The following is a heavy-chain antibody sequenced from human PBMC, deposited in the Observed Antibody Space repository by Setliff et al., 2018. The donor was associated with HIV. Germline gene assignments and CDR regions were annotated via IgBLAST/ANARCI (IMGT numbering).Heavy chain of an antibody. V-gene: IGHV1-18*01. D-gene: IGHD2-2*01. J-gene: IGHJ3*02. CDR1: TYTFSSYV. Sequence: GASVKVSCKASTYTFSSYVINWVRQAPGQGLEWMGRISVYNGNTIYAQKLQCRVIMTTDTSTSTAYMELRSLRSDDTDMYYCATQRDIVMVPGQGGFHIWAQGTMVTVSS. CDR3: ATQRDIVMVPGQGGFHI. CDR2: ISVYNGNT.